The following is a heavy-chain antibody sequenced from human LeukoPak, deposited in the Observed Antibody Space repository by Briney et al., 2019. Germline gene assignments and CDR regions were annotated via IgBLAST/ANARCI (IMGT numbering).Heavy chain of an antibody. CDR2: FDPEDGET. J-gene: IGHJ4*02. Sequence: ASVKVSCKVSGYTLTELSMHWVRQAPGKGLEGMGGFDPEDGETIYAQKFQGRVTMTEDTSTDTAYMELSSLRYEDTAVYYCGTLPLLRYFEWLLYSYFAYWGQGTLVTVPS. CDR3: GTLPLLRYFEWLLYSYFAY. V-gene: IGHV1-24*01. CDR1: GYTLTELS. D-gene: IGHD3-9*01.